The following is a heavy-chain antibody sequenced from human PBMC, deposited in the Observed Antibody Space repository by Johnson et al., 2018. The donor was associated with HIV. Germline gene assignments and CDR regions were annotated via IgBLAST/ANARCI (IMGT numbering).Heavy chain of an antibody. D-gene: IGHD4-17*01. V-gene: IGHV3-33*01. CDR3: ARDSTPWGGDYVGYAFDL. CDR1: GFTFSSYG. Sequence: QVQLVESGGGVVQPGRSLRLSCAASGFTFSSYGMHWVRQAPGKGLEWVAVIWYDGSNKYYADSVKGRFTISRDDSKNTLYLQMNSLTAEDTAVYYCARDSTPWGGDYVGYAFDLWGQGTMVTVSS. J-gene: IGHJ3*01. CDR2: IWYDGSNK.